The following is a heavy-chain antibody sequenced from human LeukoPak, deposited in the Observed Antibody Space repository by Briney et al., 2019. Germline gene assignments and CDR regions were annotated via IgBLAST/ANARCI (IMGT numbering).Heavy chain of an antibody. CDR3: AKTDSSVDY. Sequence: GGSLRLSCAASGFTVITNYMSWVRQAPGKGLEWVSAISGSGGSTYYADSVKGRFTISRDNSKNTLYLQMNSLRAEDTAVYYCAKTDSSVDYWGQGTLVTVSS. V-gene: IGHV3-23*01. CDR2: ISGSGGST. D-gene: IGHD6-19*01. J-gene: IGHJ4*02. CDR1: GFTVITNY.